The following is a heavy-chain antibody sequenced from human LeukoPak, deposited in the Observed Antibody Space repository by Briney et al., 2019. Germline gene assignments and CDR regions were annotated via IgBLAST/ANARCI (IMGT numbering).Heavy chain of an antibody. CDR3: AVVPAAMDYYYYMDV. CDR1: GGTFSSYA. D-gene: IGHD2-2*01. Sequence: ASVKVSCKASGGTFSSYAISWVRQAPGQGLEWMGGIIPIFGTANYAQKFQGRVTITTDESTSTAYMELSSLRSEDTAVYYCAVVPAAMDYYYYMDVWGKGTRSPSP. V-gene: IGHV1-69*05. CDR2: IIPIFGTA. J-gene: IGHJ6*03.